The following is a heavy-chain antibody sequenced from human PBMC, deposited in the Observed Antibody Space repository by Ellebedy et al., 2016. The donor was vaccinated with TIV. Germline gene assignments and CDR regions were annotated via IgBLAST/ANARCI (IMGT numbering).Heavy chain of an antibody. CDR2: IIPIFGSA. V-gene: IGHV1-69*13. CDR3: AKSQPRNEPGSGWTLDS. CDR1: GGTFNNYA. D-gene: IGHD6-19*01. Sequence: SVKVSCXASGGTFNNYAISWVRQAPGQGLEWMGGIIPIFGSANYTQKFQGRVTITADESTSTAYMELSSLRSEDTAVYYCAKSQPRNEPGSGWTLDSWGQGTLVTVSS. J-gene: IGHJ4*02.